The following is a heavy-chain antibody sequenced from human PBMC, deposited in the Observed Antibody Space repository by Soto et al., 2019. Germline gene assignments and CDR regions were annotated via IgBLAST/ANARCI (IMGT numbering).Heavy chain of an antibody. CDR1: GFDFSDHG. CDR2: ISYDGTAK. Sequence: VGSLILSCAASGFDFSDHGMHWVRQAPGEGLEWVTVISYDGTAKYYKESVKARFTTSRDNSKKTLYLQIDSLRVEDTAVYYCAKDEGRFLRNYFNYGIDVWGPGTPVTVSS. V-gene: IGHV3-33*03. J-gene: IGHJ6*02. D-gene: IGHD3-3*01. CDR3: AKDEGRFLRNYFNYGIDV.